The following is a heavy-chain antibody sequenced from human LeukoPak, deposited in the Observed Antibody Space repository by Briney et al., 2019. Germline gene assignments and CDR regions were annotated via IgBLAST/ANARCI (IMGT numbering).Heavy chain of an antibody. CDR3: VRQGGYSHGSVLGH. V-gene: IGHV4-39*01. CDR2: IYYSGST. Sequence: PSETLSLTCTVSGGSIRSSSYYWAWIRQPPGKGLEWVGGIYYSGSTYYNPSLKSRVTISVDTSKNQFSLKLSSVTAADTAVYYCVRQGGYSHGSVLGHWGQGTLVTVSS. CDR1: GGSIRSSSYY. D-gene: IGHD5-18*01. J-gene: IGHJ4*02.